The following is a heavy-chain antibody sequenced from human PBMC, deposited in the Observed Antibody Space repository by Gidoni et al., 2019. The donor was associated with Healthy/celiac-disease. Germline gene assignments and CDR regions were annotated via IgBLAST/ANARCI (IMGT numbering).Heavy chain of an antibody. V-gene: IGHV4-34*01. CDR3: ARESIVVVPAAIWWDPTAGDWFDP. D-gene: IGHD2-2*01. CDR2: INHSGST. J-gene: IGHJ5*02. Sequence: QVQLQQWGAGLLKPSETLSLTCAVYGGSFSGYYWSWIRQPPGKGLEWIGEINHSGSTNYNPSLKSRVTISVDTSKNQFSLKLSSVTAADTAVYYCARESIVVVPAAIWWDPTAGDWFDPWGQGTLVTVSS. CDR1: GGSFSGYY.